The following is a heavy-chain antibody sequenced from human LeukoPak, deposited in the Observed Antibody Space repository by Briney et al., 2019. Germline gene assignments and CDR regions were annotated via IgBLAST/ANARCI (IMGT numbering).Heavy chain of an antibody. CDR1: GFTLDDYA. J-gene: IGHJ4*02. D-gene: IGHD3-22*01. V-gene: IGHV3-9*01. CDR3: AKGGYGIVVVPPDY. Sequence: PGGSLRLSCAASGFTLDDYAMHWVRQAPGKGLEWVSGISWNSGSIGYADSVKGRFTISRDNAKNSLYLQMNSLRAEDTALYYCAKGGYGIVVVPPDYWGQGTLVTVSS. CDR2: ISWNSGSI.